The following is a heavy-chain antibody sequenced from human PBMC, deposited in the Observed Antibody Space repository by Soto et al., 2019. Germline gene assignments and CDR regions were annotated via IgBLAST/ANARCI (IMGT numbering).Heavy chain of an antibody. J-gene: IGHJ4*02. Sequence: SVKVSCKASGGTFSSYAISWVRQAPGQGLEWMGGTIPILGTANYAQKFQGGVTISADESTSTAYMELSSLRSEDTAVYYCAIHLITMIRGFPPYYFDYWGQGTLVTVSS. V-gene: IGHV1-69*13. CDR1: GGTFSSYA. D-gene: IGHD3-10*01. CDR3: AIHLITMIRGFPPYYFDY. CDR2: TIPILGTA.